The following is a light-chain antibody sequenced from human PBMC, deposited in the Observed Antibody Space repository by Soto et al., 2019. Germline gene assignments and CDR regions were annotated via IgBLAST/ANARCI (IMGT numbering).Light chain of an antibody. Sequence: EIVMTQSPAILSLSPGETATLSCRASQSVTTKLAWYQQRPGQTPRLLIYNASTRATAVPARFSGGGSVTEFALTISSLQSDDFGVDYYHQDNTWPPRFTFGPGTKVDIK. CDR1: QSVTTK. CDR2: NAS. CDR3: HQDNTWPPRFT. J-gene: IGKJ3*01. V-gene: IGKV3-15*01.